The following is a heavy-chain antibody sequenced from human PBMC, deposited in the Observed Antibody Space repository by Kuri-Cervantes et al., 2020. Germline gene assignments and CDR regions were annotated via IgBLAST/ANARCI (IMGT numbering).Heavy chain of an antibody. Sequence: GESLKISCAASGFTFSSYDMHWVRQATGKGLEWVSAIGTAGDTYYPGSVKGRFTISRDNSKNTLYLQMNSLRAEDTAVYYCAKDVDYYGSGSYYNSWFDPWGQGTLVTDSS. CDR1: GFTFSSYD. CDR2: IGTAGDT. D-gene: IGHD3-10*01. CDR3: AKDVDYYGSGSYYNSWFDP. J-gene: IGHJ5*02. V-gene: IGHV3-13*01.